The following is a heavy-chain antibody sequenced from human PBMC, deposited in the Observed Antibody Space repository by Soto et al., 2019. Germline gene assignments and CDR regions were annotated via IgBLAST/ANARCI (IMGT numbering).Heavy chain of an antibody. CDR2: VSASGSIT. J-gene: IGHJ4*02. CDR3: AKGDCSGGSCYRGFDY. D-gene: IGHD2-15*01. CDR1: GFTFSSYD. V-gene: IGHV3-23*01. Sequence: PGGSLRLSCAASGFTFSSYDMSWVRQAPGKGLEWVSGVSASGSITSYADSAKGRFTISRDNAKNTMFLQMNSLRAEDTAVYFCAKGDCSGGSCYRGFDYWGQGTLVTVSS.